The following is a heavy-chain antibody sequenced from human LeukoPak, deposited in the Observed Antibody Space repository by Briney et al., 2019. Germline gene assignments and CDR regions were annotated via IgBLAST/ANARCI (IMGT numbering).Heavy chain of an antibody. CDR2: ISYDGSNK. D-gene: IGHD6-13*01. CDR1: GFTFSSYG. CDR3: AKEVVAAAGTGWFDP. J-gene: IGHJ5*02. V-gene: IGHV3-30*18. Sequence: PGRSLRLSCAASGFTFSSYGVHWVRQAPGKGLEWVAVISYDGSNKYYADSVKGRFTISRDNSKNTLYLQMNSLRAEDTAVYYCAKEVVAAAGTGWFDPWGQGTLVTVSS.